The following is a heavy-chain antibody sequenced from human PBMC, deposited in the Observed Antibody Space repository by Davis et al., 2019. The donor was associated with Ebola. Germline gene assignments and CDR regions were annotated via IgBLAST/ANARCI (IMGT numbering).Heavy chain of an antibody. CDR1: GFTLRPYA. CDR3: GKTPILDPQKNY. Sequence: GESLKISCVVSGFTLRPYAMSCARQAPGKGLEWVAVISGDGGTTSYADSVKGRFTISRDNSKNTLFLQMNGLRAEDTAIYYCGKTPILDPQKNYWGQGTLVTVSS. V-gene: IGHV3-23*01. D-gene: IGHD1-1*01. J-gene: IGHJ4*02. CDR2: ISGDGGTT.